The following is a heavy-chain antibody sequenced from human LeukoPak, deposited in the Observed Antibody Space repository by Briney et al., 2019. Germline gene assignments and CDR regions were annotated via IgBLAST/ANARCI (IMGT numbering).Heavy chain of an antibody. V-gene: IGHV3-53*01. J-gene: IGHJ4*02. CDR3: ARDGVWFGELLRD. D-gene: IGHD3-10*01. Sequence: GGSLRLSCAASGFTVSSNYMSWVRQAPGKGLEWVSVIYSGGSTYYADSVKGRFTISRDNSKNTLYLQMNSLRAEDTAVYYCARDGVWFGELLRDWGQGTLVTVSS. CDR1: GFTVSSNY. CDR2: IYSGGST.